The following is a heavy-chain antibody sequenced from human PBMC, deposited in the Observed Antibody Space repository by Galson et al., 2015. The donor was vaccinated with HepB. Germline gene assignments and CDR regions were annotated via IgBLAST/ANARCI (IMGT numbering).Heavy chain of an antibody. Sequence: SVKVSCKASGYTFTSYGITWVRQAPGQGLEWMGWISVYNGDTNYAQNLLDRVTMTIDTSTSTAYMELRSLRSDDTAVYYCAKDTYFGSGSYPGDWGQGTLVTVSS. V-gene: IGHV1-18*01. D-gene: IGHD3-10*01. J-gene: IGHJ4*02. CDR2: ISVYNGDT. CDR1: GYTFTSYG. CDR3: AKDTYFGSGSYPGD.